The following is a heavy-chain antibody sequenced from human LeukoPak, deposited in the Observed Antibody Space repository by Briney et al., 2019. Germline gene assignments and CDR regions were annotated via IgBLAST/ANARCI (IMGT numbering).Heavy chain of an antibody. V-gene: IGHV4-59*01. CDR2: IYYSGST. CDR1: GGSISSYY. D-gene: IGHD3-22*01. J-gene: IGHJ4*02. CDR3: ARNYYDSSDYEYYFDY. Sequence: PLETLSLTCTASGGSISSYYWSWIRQPPGKGLEWLGYIYYSGSTNYNPSLKSRVTISTSKNQFSLKLSSVTAADTAVYYCARNYYDSSDYEYYFDYWGQGTLVTVSS.